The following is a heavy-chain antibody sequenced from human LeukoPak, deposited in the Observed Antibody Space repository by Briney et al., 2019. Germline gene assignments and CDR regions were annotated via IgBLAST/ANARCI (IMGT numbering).Heavy chain of an antibody. V-gene: IGHV3-74*01. CDR3: AKQTRDFWSGNHAFDI. CDR1: GFTFSSYW. D-gene: IGHD3-3*01. J-gene: IGHJ3*02. Sequence: GGSLRLSCSASGFTFSSYWMHWVRQAPGKGLVWVSRISTDGSSTSYADSVKSRFTISRDNAKNTLYLQMNSLRAEDTAVYYCAKQTRDFWSGNHAFDIWGQGTMVTVSS. CDR2: ISTDGSST.